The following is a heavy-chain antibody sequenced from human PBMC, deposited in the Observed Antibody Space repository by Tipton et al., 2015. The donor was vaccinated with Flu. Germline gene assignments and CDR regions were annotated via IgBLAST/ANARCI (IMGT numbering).Heavy chain of an antibody. J-gene: IGHJ3*02. Sequence: AASGFTFSDYEMNWVRQAPGKGLEWVSYISSGSRDIYYADSVKGRFTIFRDNAKNSLYLQMNSLRVEDTAVYYCARTHSGISGYDAYDIWGQGTTVTVSS. CDR3: ARTHSGISGYDAYDI. D-gene: IGHD3-10*01. V-gene: IGHV3-48*03. CDR1: GFTFSDYE. CDR2: ISSGSRDI.